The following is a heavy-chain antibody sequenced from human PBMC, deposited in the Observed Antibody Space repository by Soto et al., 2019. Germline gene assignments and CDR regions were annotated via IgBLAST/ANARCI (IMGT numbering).Heavy chain of an antibody. D-gene: IGHD6-25*01. CDR2: ISYDGSNK. Sequence: QVQLVESGGGVVQPGRSLRLSCAASGFTFSSYAMHWVRQAPGKGLEWVAVISYDGSNKYYADSVKGRFTISRDNSKNPLYLQMNSLRAEDTAVYYCARDPRRQRQYYYYGMDVWGQGTTVTVSS. CDR1: GFTFSSYA. J-gene: IGHJ6*02. CDR3: ARDPRRQRQYYYYGMDV. V-gene: IGHV3-30-3*01.